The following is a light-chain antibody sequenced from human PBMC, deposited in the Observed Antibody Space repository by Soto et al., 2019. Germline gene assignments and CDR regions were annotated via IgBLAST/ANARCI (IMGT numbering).Light chain of an antibody. CDR1: SSDVGGYNY. CDR3: SSYTSSSTLYV. CDR2: DVS. Sequence: QSALTQPASVSGSPGQSITISCTGTSSDVGGYNYVSWYQQHPGKAPKLMIYDVSNRPPGVSNRFSGSKSGNTASLTISGLQAEDEADYYCSSYTSSSTLYVFGTGTMVTVL. J-gene: IGLJ1*01. V-gene: IGLV2-14*01.